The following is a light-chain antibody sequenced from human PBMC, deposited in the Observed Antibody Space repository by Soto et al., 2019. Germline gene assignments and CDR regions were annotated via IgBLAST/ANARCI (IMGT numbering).Light chain of an antibody. CDR1: SSDVGGYNY. Sequence: QSVLTQPRSVSGSPGQSVTISCTGTSSDVGGYNYVSWYQQHPGKAPKLMIYDVSKRPSGVPDRFSGSKSGNTASLTLSGLQAEDEAEYYCCSYAGSYTHYVFGPGTKLTVL. CDR2: DVS. V-gene: IGLV2-11*01. CDR3: CSYAGSYTHYV. J-gene: IGLJ1*01.